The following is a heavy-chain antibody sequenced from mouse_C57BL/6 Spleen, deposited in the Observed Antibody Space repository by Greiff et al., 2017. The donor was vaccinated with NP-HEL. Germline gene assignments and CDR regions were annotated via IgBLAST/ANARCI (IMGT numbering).Heavy chain of an antibody. D-gene: IGHD1-1*02. V-gene: IGHV1-59*01. Sequence: VQLQQPGAELVRPGTSVKLSCKASGYTFTSYWMHWVKQRPGQGLEWIGVIDPSDSYPNYNQKFKGKATLTVDTSSSTAYMQLSSLTSEDSAVYYCARQEVATDYAMDYWGQGTSVTVSS. CDR2: IDPSDSYP. CDR1: GYTFTSYW. CDR3: ARQEVATDYAMDY. J-gene: IGHJ4*01.